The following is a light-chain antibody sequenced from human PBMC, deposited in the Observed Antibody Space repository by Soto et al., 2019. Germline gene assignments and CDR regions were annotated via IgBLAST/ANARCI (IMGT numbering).Light chain of an antibody. CDR2: AAS. J-gene: IGKJ2*01. CDR3: QQLNSHPRT. Sequence: DIQLTQSPSFLSASVGDRVTITCRASQDIRSYLAWYQQKPGKAPKLLLDAASTLQSGVPPRISGSGSGTEFTRTIASLQPEDFATYYWQQLNSHPRTFGQRTQLEIK. V-gene: IGKV1-9*01. CDR1: QDIRSY.